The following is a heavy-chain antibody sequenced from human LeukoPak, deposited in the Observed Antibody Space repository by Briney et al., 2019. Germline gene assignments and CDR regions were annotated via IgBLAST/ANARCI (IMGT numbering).Heavy chain of an antibody. Sequence: SETLPLTCTVSGGSISSYYWSWIRQPPGKGLEWIGYIYYSGSTNYNPSLKSRVTMSVDTSKNQFSLKLSSVTAADTAVYYCAISSHPARYYFDYWGQGTLVTVSS. CDR3: AISSHPARYYFDY. V-gene: IGHV4-59*01. J-gene: IGHJ4*02. D-gene: IGHD6-6*01. CDR2: IYYSGST. CDR1: GGSISSYY.